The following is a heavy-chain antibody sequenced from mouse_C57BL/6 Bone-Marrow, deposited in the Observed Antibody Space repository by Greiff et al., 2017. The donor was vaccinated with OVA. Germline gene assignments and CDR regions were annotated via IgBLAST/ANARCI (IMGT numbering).Heavy chain of an antibody. V-gene: IGHV14-3*01. CDR2: IDPANGNT. Sequence: EVQLQQSVAELVRPGASVKLSCTASGFNIKNTYMHWVKQRPEQGLEWIGRIDPANGNTKYAPKFQGKATITADTSSNTAYLQLSSLTSEDTAIYYCAFGATMVTTKGYYFDYWGQGTTLTVSS. J-gene: IGHJ2*01. D-gene: IGHD2-2*01. CDR1: GFNIKNTY. CDR3: AFGATMVTTKGYYFDY.